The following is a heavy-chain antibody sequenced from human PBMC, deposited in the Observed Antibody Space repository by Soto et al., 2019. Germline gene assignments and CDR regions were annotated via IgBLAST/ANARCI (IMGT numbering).Heavy chain of an antibody. Sequence: QVQLVQSGAAVKKPGSSVKVSCKASGGTFSTSSINWLRQAPGQRPEWMGNILPIFGTADYAQKFQDRVTITADKSTDTAYMELRSLFSEDTAVYYCERGHDYGGNSDAFDIWGQGTVVTVS. CDR1: GGTFSTSS. CDR3: ERGHDYGGNSDAFDI. CDR2: ILPIFGTA. D-gene: IGHD3-16*01. V-gene: IGHV1-69*14. J-gene: IGHJ3*02.